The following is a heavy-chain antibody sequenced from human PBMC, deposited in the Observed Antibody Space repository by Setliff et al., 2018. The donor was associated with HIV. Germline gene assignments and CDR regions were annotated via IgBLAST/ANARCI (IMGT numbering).Heavy chain of an antibody. CDR1: GGSISSYY. Sequence: SETLSLTCTVSGGSISSYYWSWIRQPPGKGLEWIGYIYYSGSTNYNPSLKSRVTISVDTSKNQFSLTLRSLTAADTAMYYCARHGASYYYYYMDAWGKGTTVTVSS. J-gene: IGHJ6*03. V-gene: IGHV4-59*12. CDR2: IYYSGST. D-gene: IGHD3-16*01. CDR3: ARHGASYYYYYMDA.